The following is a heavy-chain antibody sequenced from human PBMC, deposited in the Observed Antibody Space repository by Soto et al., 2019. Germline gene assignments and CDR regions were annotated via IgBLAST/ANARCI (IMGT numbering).Heavy chain of an antibody. CDR3: ARDRYSYGFGYFDY. V-gene: IGHV3-66*01. D-gene: IGHD5-18*01. CDR1: GFTVSSNY. Sequence: PGGSLRLSCAASGFTVSSNYMSWVRQAPGKGLEWVSVIYSGGSTYYADSVKGRFTISRDNSKNTLYLQMNSLRAEDTAVYYCARDRYSYGFGYFDYWGQGTLVTVSS. CDR2: IYSGGST. J-gene: IGHJ4*02.